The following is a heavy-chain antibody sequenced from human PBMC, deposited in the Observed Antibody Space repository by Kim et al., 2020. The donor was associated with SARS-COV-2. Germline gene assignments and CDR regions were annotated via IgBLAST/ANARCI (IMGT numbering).Heavy chain of an antibody. J-gene: IGHJ6*02. D-gene: IGHD5-12*01. CDR1: GFTFSSYW. Sequence: GGSLRLSCAASGFTFSSYWMHWVRQAPGKGLVWVSRINSDGSSTSYADSVKSRFTISRDNAKNTLYLQMNSLRAEDTAVYYCAREGGYSGYEFSYYGMDVWGQGTTVTVSS. CDR2: INSDGSST. V-gene: IGHV3-74*01. CDR3: AREGGYSGYEFSYYGMDV.